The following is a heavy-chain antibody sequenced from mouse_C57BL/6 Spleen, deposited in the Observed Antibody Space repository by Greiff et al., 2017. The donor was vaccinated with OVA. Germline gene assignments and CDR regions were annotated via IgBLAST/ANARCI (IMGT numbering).Heavy chain of an antibody. CDR1: GYAFSSSW. CDR2: IYPGDGDT. D-gene: IGHD4-1*01. J-gene: IGHJ2*01. CDR3: AMGDYYFDY. Sequence: QVQLKESGPELVKPGASVKISCKASGYAFSSSWMNWVKQRPGKGLEWIGRIYPGDGDTNYNGKFKGKATLTADKSSSTAYMQLSSLTSEDSAVYFCAMGDYYFDYWGQGTTLTVSS. V-gene: IGHV1-82*01.